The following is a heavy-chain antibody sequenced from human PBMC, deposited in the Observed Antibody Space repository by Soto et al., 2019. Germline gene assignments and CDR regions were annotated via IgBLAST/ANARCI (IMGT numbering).Heavy chain of an antibody. CDR1: GASIYNGGYF. D-gene: IGHD3-10*01. J-gene: IGHJ5*02. CDR2: IHNSGSP. CDR3: ARYELLWFGVEGNWFDP. V-gene: IGHV4-30-4*01. Sequence: PSETLSLTCSVSGASIYNGGYFWSWIRQSPGKGLEWIGHIHNSGSPYNNPSLKSRVTISVDTSKNQFSLKLSSVTAADTAVYYCARYELLWFGVEGNWFDPWGQGTLVTVSS.